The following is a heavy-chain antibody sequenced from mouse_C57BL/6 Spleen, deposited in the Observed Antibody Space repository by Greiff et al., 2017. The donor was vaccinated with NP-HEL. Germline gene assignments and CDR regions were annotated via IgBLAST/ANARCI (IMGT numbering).Heavy chain of an antibody. CDR1: GYTFTSYT. D-gene: IGHD2-4*01. CDR2: INPSSGYT. Sequence: QVQLQQSGAELARPGASVKMSCKASGYTFTSYTMHWVKQRPGQGLEWIGYINPSSGYTKYNQKFKDKATLTADESSSTAYMQLSSLTSEDSAVYYCARDSNYYDYDVSFDVWGTGTTVTVSS. J-gene: IGHJ1*03. V-gene: IGHV1-4*01. CDR3: ARDSNYYDYDVSFDV.